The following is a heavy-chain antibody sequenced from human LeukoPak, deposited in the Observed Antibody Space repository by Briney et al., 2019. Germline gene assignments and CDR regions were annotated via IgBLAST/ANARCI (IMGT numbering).Heavy chain of an antibody. D-gene: IGHD6-19*01. J-gene: IGHJ6*02. Sequence: GRSLRLSCAASGFTFSSYAMHWVRQAPGKGLEWVAVISYDGSNKYYADSVKGRFTISRDNSKNTLYLQMNSLRAEDTAVYYCAKDLAGRSSGWYNQYYYYYGMDVWGQGTTVTVSS. CDR2: ISYDGSNK. CDR3: AKDLAGRSSGWYNQYYYYYGMDV. V-gene: IGHV3-30*04. CDR1: GFTFSSYA.